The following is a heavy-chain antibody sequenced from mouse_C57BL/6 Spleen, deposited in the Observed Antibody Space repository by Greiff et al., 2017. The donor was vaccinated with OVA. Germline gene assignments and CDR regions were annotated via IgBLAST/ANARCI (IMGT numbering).Heavy chain of an antibody. CDR2: IHPNSGST. CDR3: AREVTTGYYAMDY. D-gene: IGHD2-3*01. V-gene: IGHV1-64*01. Sequence: VQLQQPGAELVKPGASVKLSCKASGYTFTSYWMHWVKQRPGQGLEWIGMIHPNSGSTNYNEKFKSKATLTVDKSSSTAYMQLSSLTSDDSAVYYCAREVTTGYYAMDYWGQGTSVTVSS. J-gene: IGHJ4*01. CDR1: GYTFTSYW.